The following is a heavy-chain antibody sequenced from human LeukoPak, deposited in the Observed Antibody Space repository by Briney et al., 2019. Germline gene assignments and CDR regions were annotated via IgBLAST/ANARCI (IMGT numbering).Heavy chain of an antibody. D-gene: IGHD1-26*01. J-gene: IGHJ4*02. CDR1: GFTFSSYA. CDR2: ISYDGSNK. CDR3: VKEPASGSSFDN. Sequence: GRSLRLSCAASGFTFSSYAMHWVRQAPGKGLEWVAVISYDGSNKYYADSVKGRFTIARDNSRNTLYLRMNSLRVDDTAVYYCVKEPASGSSFDNWGQGTLVTVSS. V-gene: IGHV3-30-3*01.